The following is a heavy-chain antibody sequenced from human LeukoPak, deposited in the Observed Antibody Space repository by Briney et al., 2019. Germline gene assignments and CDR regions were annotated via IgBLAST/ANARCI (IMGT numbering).Heavy chain of an antibody. CDR1: GFTFSSNE. V-gene: IGHV3-48*03. Sequence: GGSLSLSWAAPGFTFSSNEMNWVRQAPGKGLGWVSYISSSGSTIYYADSVKGRFTISRDNAKNSLYLQMNSLRAEDTAVYYCASLAGSQVRDYWGQGTLVTVSS. CDR2: ISSSGSTI. D-gene: IGHD3-10*01. J-gene: IGHJ4*02. CDR3: ASLAGSQVRDY.